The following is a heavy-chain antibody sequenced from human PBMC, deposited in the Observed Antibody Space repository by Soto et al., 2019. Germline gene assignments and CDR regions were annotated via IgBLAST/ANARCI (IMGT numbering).Heavy chain of an antibody. J-gene: IGHJ4*02. V-gene: IGHV1-18*01. D-gene: IGHD6-19*01. CDR1: AYTFTSYG. CDR3: ARDRRIAVAGKTFDY. Sequence: XSVKVSCKASAYTFTSYGISWVRQAPGQGLEWMGWISAYNGNTNYAQKLQGRVTMTTDTSTSTAYMELRSLRSDDTAVYYCARDRRIAVAGKTFDYWGQGTLVTVS. CDR2: ISAYNGNT.